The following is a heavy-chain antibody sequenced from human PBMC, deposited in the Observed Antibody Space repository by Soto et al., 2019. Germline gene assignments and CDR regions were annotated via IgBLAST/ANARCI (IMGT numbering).Heavy chain of an antibody. V-gene: IGHV1-18*01. CDR1: GYTFTSYG. CDR2: ISAYNCNT. Sequence: QVQLVQSGAEVKKPGASVKVSCKASGYTFTSYGISWVRQAPGQGLEWMGWISAYNCNTNYGHKVQGRVTMTTDTTNSTAYMELRSLRSDDTDVYYCARDSPPVDYWGQGTLVTVSS. J-gene: IGHJ4*02. CDR3: ARDSPPVDY.